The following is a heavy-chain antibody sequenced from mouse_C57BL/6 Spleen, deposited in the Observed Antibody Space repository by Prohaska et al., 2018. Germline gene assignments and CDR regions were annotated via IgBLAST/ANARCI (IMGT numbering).Heavy chain of an antibody. Sequence: QVQLQQSGAELVKPGASVKISCKASGYAFSSYWMNWVKQRPGKGLEWIGQIYPGDGDTNDNGKVKVKATRTADKSSSTAYMQLSSLTSEDSAVYFCARWGTAQATGAMDYWGQGTSVTVSS. CDR3: ARWGTAQATGAMDY. V-gene: IGHV1-80*01. CDR2: IYPGDGDT. J-gene: IGHJ4*01. D-gene: IGHD3-2*02. CDR1: GYAFSSYW.